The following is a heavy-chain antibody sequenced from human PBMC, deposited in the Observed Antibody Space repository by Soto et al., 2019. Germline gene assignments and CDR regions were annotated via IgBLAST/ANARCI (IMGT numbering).Heavy chain of an antibody. Sequence: SETLSLTCAVYGGSFSGYYWSWIRQPPGKGLEWIGEINHSGSTNYNPSLKSRVTISVDTSKDQFSLKLSSVTAADTAVYYCARWSSSVFDYWGQGTLVTVSS. D-gene: IGHD6-6*01. CDR3: ARWSSSVFDY. J-gene: IGHJ4*02. CDR1: GGSFSGYY. V-gene: IGHV4-34*01. CDR2: INHSGST.